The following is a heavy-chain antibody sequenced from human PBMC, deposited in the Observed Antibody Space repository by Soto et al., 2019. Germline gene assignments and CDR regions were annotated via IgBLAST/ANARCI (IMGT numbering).Heavy chain of an antibody. CDR3: ARHVRGAVTMNWFDP. J-gene: IGHJ5*02. Sequence: QLQESGPGLVKPSETLSLTCTVSGGSIISSNFYWGWIRQPPGKGLEWIGSGEDGGSTYDNPSTKSRVTRSADTSKNQFSLKLTSVAAAVTAIYYCARHVRGAVTMNWFDPWGHGTLGTVSS. CDR2: GEDGGST. CDR1: GGSIISSNFY. V-gene: IGHV4-39*01. D-gene: IGHD3-10*02.